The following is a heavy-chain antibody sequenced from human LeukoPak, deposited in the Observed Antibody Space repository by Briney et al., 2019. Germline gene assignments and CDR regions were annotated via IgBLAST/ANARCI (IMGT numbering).Heavy chain of an antibody. CDR2: IYYSGST. J-gene: IGHJ6*02. CDR3: ARDRVTFTNYYYYYGMDV. Sequence: KPSETLSLTCTVSGGSISSYYWSWIRQPPGKGLEWIGYIYYSGSTNYNPSLKSRVTISVDTSKNQFSLKLSSVTAADTAVYHCARDRVTFTNYYYYYGMDVWGQGTTVTVSS. V-gene: IGHV4-59*01. CDR1: GGSISSYY. D-gene: IGHD2-21*02.